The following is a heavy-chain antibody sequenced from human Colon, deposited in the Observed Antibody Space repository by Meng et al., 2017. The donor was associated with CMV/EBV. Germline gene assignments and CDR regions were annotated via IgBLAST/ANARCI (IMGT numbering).Heavy chain of an antibody. V-gene: IGHV1-18*01. CDR2: ISAYNGNT. J-gene: IGHJ4*02. Sequence: QVQLVQSGTGVKKPGAAVKVSCKASVDTFIDFGISWVRQAPGQGLEWMGWISAYNGNTNYAPEFQGRVTLTTDTSTTTDTSTTTVYMELRSLRSDDTAIYYCATELSRGGYWGQGTLVTVSS. CDR1: VDTFIDFG. CDR3: ATELSRGGY.